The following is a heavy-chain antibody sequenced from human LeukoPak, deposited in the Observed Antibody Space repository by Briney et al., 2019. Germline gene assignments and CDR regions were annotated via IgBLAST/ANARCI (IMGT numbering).Heavy chain of an antibody. V-gene: IGHV3-23*01. CDR2: ISGSGGST. J-gene: IGHJ4*02. D-gene: IGHD5-12*01. CDR1: GGSFSGYY. CDR3: AKGGSSGYEMRDY. Sequence: PSETLSLTCAVYGGSFSGYYWSWIRQPPGKGLEWVSAISGSGGSTYYADSVKGRFTISRDNSKNTLYLQMNSLRAEDTAVYYCAKGGSSGYEMRDYWGQGTLVTVSS.